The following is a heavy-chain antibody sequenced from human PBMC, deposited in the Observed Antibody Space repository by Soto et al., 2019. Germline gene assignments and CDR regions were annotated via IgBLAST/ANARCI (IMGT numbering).Heavy chain of an antibody. V-gene: IGHV3-7*04. J-gene: IGHJ4*02. CDR3: GGGGGNFDQ. CDR2: VNQEGSDR. Sequence: EVQLVESGGGLVQPGGSLRLTCEVSGFTFRGSWMSWVRQAPGKGLEWVANVNQEGSDRYYVDSVKGRFTISRDNAKNSLDLEKDSRRGGGTAGFYCGGGGGNFDQWGQGTLVTVAS. CDR1: GFTFRGSW. D-gene: IGHD3-16*01.